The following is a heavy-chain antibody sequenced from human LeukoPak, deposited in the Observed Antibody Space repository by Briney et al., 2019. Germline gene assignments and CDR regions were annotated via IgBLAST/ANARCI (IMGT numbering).Heavy chain of an antibody. V-gene: IGHV3-30-3*01. CDR1: GFTFSSYA. Sequence: GRSLRLSCAASGFTFSSYAMHWVRQAPGKGLEWVAVISYDGSNKYYADSVKGRFTISRDNSKNTLYLQMNSLRAEDTAVYYCARAAGGYSTSRFDYWGQGTLVTVS. CDR2: ISYDGSNK. J-gene: IGHJ4*02. CDR3: ARAAGGYSTSRFDY. D-gene: IGHD5-12*01.